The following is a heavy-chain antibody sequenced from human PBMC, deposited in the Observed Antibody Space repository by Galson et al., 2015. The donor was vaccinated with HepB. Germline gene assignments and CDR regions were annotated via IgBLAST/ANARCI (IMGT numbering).Heavy chain of an antibody. CDR2: IIPIFGTA. V-gene: IGHV1-69*01. J-gene: IGHJ6*02. Sequence: SCKASGGTFSSYAISWVRQAPGQGLEWMGGIIPIFGTANYAQKFQGRVTITADESTSTAYMELSSLRSEDTAVYYCAGDLRFLEWSPQGGMDVWGQGTTVTVSS. D-gene: IGHD3-3*01. CDR1: GGTFSSYA. CDR3: AGDLRFLEWSPQGGMDV.